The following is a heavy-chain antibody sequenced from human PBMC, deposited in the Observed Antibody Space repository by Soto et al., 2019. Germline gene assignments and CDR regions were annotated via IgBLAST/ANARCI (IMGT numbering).Heavy chain of an antibody. CDR2: ILHSGST. CDR3: ARAVGADFGMDV. Sequence: SETLSLTCPVSGGSVSSATYFWSWVRQPPGGGLEWIAYILHSGSTMYNPSLKSRVTISVDTSKNQFSLRLTSVTAADTAVYYCARAVGADFGMDVWGQGTTVTVSS. D-gene: IGHD1-26*01. V-gene: IGHV4-61*01. J-gene: IGHJ6*02. CDR1: GGSVSSATYF.